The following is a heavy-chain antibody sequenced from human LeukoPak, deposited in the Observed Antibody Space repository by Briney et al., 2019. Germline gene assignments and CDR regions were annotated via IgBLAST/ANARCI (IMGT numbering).Heavy chain of an antibody. J-gene: IGHJ4*02. CDR3: ARDIGYCSGGSCSAFDY. Sequence: PGGSLRLSCAASGFTFSTYWMSWVRQAPGKGLEWVANIKQDGSEKYYVDSVKGRFTISRDNAKNSLYLQVNSLRAEDTAVYYCARDIGYCSGGSCSAFDYWGQGTLVTVSS. CDR1: GFTFSTYW. CDR2: IKQDGSEK. V-gene: IGHV3-7*01. D-gene: IGHD2-15*01.